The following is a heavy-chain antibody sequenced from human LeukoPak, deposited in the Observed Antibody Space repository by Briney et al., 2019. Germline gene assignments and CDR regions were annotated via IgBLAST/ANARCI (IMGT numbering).Heavy chain of an antibody. Sequence: SETLSLTCTASGDSISSSSYFWGWIRQPPGKGLEWIGSIYYSGSTSYSPSLKSRVTISVDTSKSQFSRKLSSVTAADTAVYYCARDRRRDGYNFDIWGQGTLVTVSS. V-gene: IGHV4-39*07. CDR1: GDSISSSSYF. J-gene: IGHJ4*02. CDR2: IYYSGST. D-gene: IGHD5-24*01. CDR3: ARDRRRDGYNFDI.